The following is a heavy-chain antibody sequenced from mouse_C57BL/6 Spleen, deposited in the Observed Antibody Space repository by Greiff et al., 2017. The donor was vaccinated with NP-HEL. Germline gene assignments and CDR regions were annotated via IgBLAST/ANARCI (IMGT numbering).Heavy chain of an antibody. J-gene: IGHJ3*01. D-gene: IGHD1-1*01. CDR1: GYSFTDYN. CDR3: AREMGITTVVARGFAY. CDR2: INPNYGTT. V-gene: IGHV1-39*01. Sequence: EVKLQESGPELVKPGASVKISCKASGYSFTDYNMNWVKQSNGKSLEWIGVINPNYGTTSYNQKFKGKATLTVDQSSSTAYMQLNSLTSEDSAVYYCAREMGITTVVARGFAYWGQGTLVTVSA.